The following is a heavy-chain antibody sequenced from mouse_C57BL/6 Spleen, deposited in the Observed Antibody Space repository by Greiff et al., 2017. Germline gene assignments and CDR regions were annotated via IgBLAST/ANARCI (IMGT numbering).Heavy chain of an antibody. CDR3: ARERVYCGSGYWYCDV. CDR2: IDPETGGT. V-gene: IGHV1-15*01. J-gene: IGHJ1*03. CDR1: GYTFTDSE. D-gene: IGHD1-1*01. Sequence: VQLVASGAELVRPGASVTLSCKASGYTFTDSEMHWVKQTPVHGLEWIGAIDPETGGTDYNQKFKGKAILTADKSSSTASLELRSLTSEDTGVYYGARERVYCGSGYWYCDVGGTGTTVTVAS.